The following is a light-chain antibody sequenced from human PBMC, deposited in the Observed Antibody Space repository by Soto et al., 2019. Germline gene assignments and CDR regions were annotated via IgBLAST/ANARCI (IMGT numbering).Light chain of an antibody. J-gene: IGKJ3*01. CDR2: DAS. Sequence: DLQMTQSPSSLSASVGDRVTITCQASQDISNYLNWYQQKPGKAPKLLIYDASNLETGVPSRFSGSGSGTDFTFTISSLQPEDIATYYCQQYDNLPPFFGPGTKVDIK. CDR3: QQYDNLPPF. CDR1: QDISNY. V-gene: IGKV1-33*01.